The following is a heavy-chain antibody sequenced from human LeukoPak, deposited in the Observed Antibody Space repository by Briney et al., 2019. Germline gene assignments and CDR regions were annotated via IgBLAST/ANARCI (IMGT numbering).Heavy chain of an antibody. CDR2: IYYSGST. J-gene: IGHJ3*02. Sequence: SQTLSLTCTVSGGSISSGDYYWSWIRQPPGKGLERIGYIYYSGSTYYNPSLKSRVTISVHTSKNQFSLKLSSVTAADTAVYYCATYCSSTSCYTVDAFDSWRQGTMVTVSS. CDR1: GGSISSGDYY. V-gene: IGHV4-30-4*01. CDR3: ATYCSSTSCYTVDAFDS. D-gene: IGHD2-2*02.